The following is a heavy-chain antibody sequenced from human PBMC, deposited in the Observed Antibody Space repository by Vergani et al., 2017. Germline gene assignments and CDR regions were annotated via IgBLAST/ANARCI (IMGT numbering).Heavy chain of an antibody. D-gene: IGHD3-22*01. CDR2: IFYSGTT. CDR1: GGSISSGDHC. J-gene: IGHJ3*02. Sequence: QVQLQESGPGVVKPSQTLSLTCAVSGGSISSGDHCWTWIRQRPGKGLEWIGYIFYSGTTYDNPSLRSRLTISVDTSQNQFSLKLRSVTAADTAVYYCARLRYYDSSGYAFDIWGQGTMVTVSS. V-gene: IGHV4-31*11. CDR3: ARLRYYDSSGYAFDI.